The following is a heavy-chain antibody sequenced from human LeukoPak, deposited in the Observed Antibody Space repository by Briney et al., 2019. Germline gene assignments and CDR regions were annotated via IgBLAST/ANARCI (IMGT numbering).Heavy chain of an antibody. V-gene: IGHV3-23*01. CDR2: ISGSGGST. CDR1: GFTFSSYA. J-gene: IGHJ4*02. CDR3: AIQEMYSSGWCLGY. Sequence: GGSLRLSCAASGFTFSSYAMSWVRQAPGKGLEWVSAISGSGGSTYYADSVKGRFTISRDNSKNTLYLQMNSLRAEDTALYYCAIQEMYSSGWCLGYWGQGTLVTVSS. D-gene: IGHD6-19*01.